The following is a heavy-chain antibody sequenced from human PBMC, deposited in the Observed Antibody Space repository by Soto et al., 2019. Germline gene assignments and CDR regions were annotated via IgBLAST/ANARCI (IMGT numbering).Heavy chain of an antibody. CDR1: GYSISSGYY. CDR2: IYHSGST. V-gene: IGHV4-38-2*01. CDR3: ARGATRHVVVVAALPHY. J-gene: IGHJ4*02. Sequence: TSATLSLTRAVSGYSISSGYYWGWIRQPPGKGLVWIGSIYHSGSTYYNPSLKRRVTISVDTSKNQFSLKLSSVTAADTALYYCARGATRHVVVVAALPHYWRQGTLVTVSS. D-gene: IGHD2-15*01.